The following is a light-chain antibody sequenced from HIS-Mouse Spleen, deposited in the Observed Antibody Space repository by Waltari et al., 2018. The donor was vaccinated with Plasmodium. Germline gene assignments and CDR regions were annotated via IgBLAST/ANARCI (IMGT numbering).Light chain of an antibody. CDR3: QQYNNWSFT. CDR2: GAS. CDR1: QSVSSN. J-gene: IGKJ3*01. V-gene: IGKV3-15*01. Sequence: DIVITQSPATLSVSPGASATLAGRASQSVSSNLAWYQQKPGQAPRLLIYGASTRATGIPARFSGSGSGTEFTLTISSLQSEDFAVYYCQQYNNWSFTFGPGTKVDIK.